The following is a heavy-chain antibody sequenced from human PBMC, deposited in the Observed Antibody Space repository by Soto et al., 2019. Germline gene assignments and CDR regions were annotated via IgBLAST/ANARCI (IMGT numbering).Heavy chain of an antibody. D-gene: IGHD3-16*01. CDR1: GGTFTNHA. Sequence: ASVKVSCKASGGTFTNHAISWVRQAPGQGLEWMGVIIPFFKATNYAQKFQGRVTITADDSMTTVYMDLYSLTSDDAAVYYCEGDVTLNYYDSTYYYYAMDVWGQGATVTVSS. V-gene: IGHV1-69*13. CDR3: EGDVTLNYYDSTYYYYAMDV. CDR2: IIPFFKAT. J-gene: IGHJ6*02.